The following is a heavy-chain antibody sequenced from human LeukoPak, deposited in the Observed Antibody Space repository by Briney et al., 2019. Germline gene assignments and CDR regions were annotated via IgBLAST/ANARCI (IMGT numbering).Heavy chain of an antibody. Sequence: SETLSLTCTVSGGSISSSSYYWGWLRQPPGKGLEWIGTIYYSGSPNYNPSLKSRVTISVDTSKNQFSLKLSSVTAADTALYYCARASCSGGSCYRSYWGQGTLVTVSS. D-gene: IGHD2-15*01. CDR3: ARASCSGGSCYRSY. CDR2: IYYSGSP. J-gene: IGHJ4*02. V-gene: IGHV4-39*01. CDR1: GGSISSSSYY.